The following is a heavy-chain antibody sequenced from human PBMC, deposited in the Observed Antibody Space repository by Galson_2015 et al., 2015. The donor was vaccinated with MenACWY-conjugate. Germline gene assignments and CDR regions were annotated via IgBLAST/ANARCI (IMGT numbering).Heavy chain of an antibody. CDR1: GSIFSTYW. V-gene: IGHV5-51*01. Sequence: QSGAEVKKPGESLTISCQGSGSIFSTYWIAWVRQMPGKGLEWMGMIYPGDTYIRNNPSFEGQVTMSVDKSISTAYLRWSSLKASDTAMYYCTRRLSAKFRDAFDFWGQGTMVTVSS. CDR3: TRRLSAKFRDAFDF. J-gene: IGHJ3*01. CDR2: IYPGDTYI. D-gene: IGHD2-21*02.